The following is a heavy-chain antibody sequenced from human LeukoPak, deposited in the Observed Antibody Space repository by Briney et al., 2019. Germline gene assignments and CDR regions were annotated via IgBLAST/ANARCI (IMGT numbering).Heavy chain of an antibody. V-gene: IGHV3-23*01. CDR3: ARGYYYDSRVWFDP. J-gene: IGHJ5*02. Sequence: PGGSLRLSCAASGFTFSSYAMSWVRQAPGKGLEWVSAISGSGGSTYYADSVKGRFTISRDNAKNSLYLQMNSLRAEDTALYHCARGYYYDSRVWFDPWGQGTLVTVSS. CDR1: GFTFSSYA. D-gene: IGHD3-22*01. CDR2: ISGSGGST.